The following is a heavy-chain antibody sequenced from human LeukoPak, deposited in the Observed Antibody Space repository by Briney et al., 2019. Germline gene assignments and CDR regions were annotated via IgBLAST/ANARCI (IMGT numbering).Heavy chain of an antibody. CDR1: GYTFTDYA. CDR2: INAGAGDT. V-gene: IGHV1-3*01. D-gene: IGHD4-23*01. CDR3: ARNAVGKTDFDY. J-gene: IGHJ4*02. Sequence: ASVKVSCKASGYTFTDYAIHWVRQAPGQRLEWMGWINAGAGDTKYSQKFQGRVTITRDTSATTAHMELSSLRSEDTAVYYCARNAVGKTDFDYWGQGTLVTVSS.